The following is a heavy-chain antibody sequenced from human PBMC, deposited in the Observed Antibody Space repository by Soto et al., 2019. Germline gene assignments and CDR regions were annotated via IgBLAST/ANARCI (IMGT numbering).Heavy chain of an antibody. V-gene: IGHV3-23*01. CDR3: AKDLREITFGGVIVIPGYYYYGMDV. Sequence: PGGSLRLSCAASGFTFSSYAMSWVRQAPGKGLEWVSAISGSGGSTYYADSVKGRFTISRDNSKNTLYLQMNSLRAEDTAVYYCAKDLREITFGGVIVIPGYYYYGMDVWGQGTTVTVSS. J-gene: IGHJ6*02. CDR2: ISGSGGST. CDR1: GFTFSSYA. D-gene: IGHD3-16*02.